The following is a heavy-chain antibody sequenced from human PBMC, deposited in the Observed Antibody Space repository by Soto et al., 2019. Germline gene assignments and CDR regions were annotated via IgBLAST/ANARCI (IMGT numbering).Heavy chain of an antibody. V-gene: IGHV4-34*01. D-gene: IGHD2-21*02. Sequence: SETLSITCAVYVGSFSGYYWSWIRQPPGKGLEWIGEINHSGSTNYNPSLKSRVTISVDTSKNQFSLKLSSVTAADTAVYYCARGCGGDCRDAFDIWGQGTMVTVSS. CDR2: INHSGST. CDR3: ARGCGGDCRDAFDI. J-gene: IGHJ3*02. CDR1: VGSFSGYY.